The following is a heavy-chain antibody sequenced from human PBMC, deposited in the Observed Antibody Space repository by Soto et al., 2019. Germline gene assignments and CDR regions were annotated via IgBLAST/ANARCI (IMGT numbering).Heavy chain of an antibody. CDR3: AKATTNGGWFNPFDS. V-gene: IGHV3-23*01. CDR2: LSGSGTST. D-gene: IGHD6-19*01. Sequence: GGSLRLSCAASGFSFVNYAMNWVRQAPGKGLEWVSGLSGSGTSTYYADSVKGRYTISRDNSRDTLFLQMNSLTADDTAVYYCAKATTNGGWFNPFDSWGQGAAVTVSS. CDR1: GFSFVNYA. J-gene: IGHJ4*02.